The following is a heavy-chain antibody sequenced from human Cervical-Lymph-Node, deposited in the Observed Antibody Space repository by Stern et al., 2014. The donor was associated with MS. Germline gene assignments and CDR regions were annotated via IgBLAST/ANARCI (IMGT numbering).Heavy chain of an antibody. D-gene: IGHD1-1*01. CDR3: ARDRDWNLDF. V-gene: IGHV1-18*01. Sequence: VQLVESGAEAKKPGASVRVSCKATGYTFPTNGISWVRQAPGQGLEWMGCISANSGNTKYSWKFQDRVIMTTDTPTTTAYMELRSLTSDDTAVYYCARDRDWNLDFWGQGTLVTVSS. J-gene: IGHJ4*02. CDR1: GYTFPTNG. CDR2: ISANSGNT.